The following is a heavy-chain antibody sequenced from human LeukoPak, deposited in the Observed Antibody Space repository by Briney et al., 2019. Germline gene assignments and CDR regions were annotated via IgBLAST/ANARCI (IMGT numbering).Heavy chain of an antibody. CDR2: IYYSGST. V-gene: IGHV4-39*07. J-gene: IGHJ3*02. Sequence: KTSETLSLTCTVSGGSISSSSYYWGWIRQPPGKGLEWIGSIYYSGSTYYNPSLKSRVTISVDTSKNQFSLKLSSVTAADTAVYYCAREARYSLYAFDIWGQGTMVTVSS. D-gene: IGHD2-21*01. CDR1: GGSISSSSYY. CDR3: AREARYSLYAFDI.